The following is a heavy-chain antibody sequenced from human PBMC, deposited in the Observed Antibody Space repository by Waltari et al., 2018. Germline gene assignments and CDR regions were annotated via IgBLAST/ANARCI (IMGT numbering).Heavy chain of an antibody. CDR2: ISLXGXXQ. CDR1: GFTFSKYA. J-gene: IGHJ4*02. V-gene: IGHV3-30*18. D-gene: IGHD3-16*01. CDR3: AKXPHYDXXWXXXRPDPYFXY. Sequence: QVQLXXSGGGVVQPGGSLRLSCAASGFTFSKYAXPWVRQAPGKGPGWVAGISLXGXXQYYVDSXKGRFTISRXXXKNTLYLXMYSLRTXDTALYYCAKXPHYDXXWXXXRPDPYFXYWGQGTXVXXSS.